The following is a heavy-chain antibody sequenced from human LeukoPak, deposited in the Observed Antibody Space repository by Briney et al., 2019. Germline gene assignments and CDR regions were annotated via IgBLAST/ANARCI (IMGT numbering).Heavy chain of an antibody. CDR2: MNPNSGNT. CDR3: ALDYYDSSAPRY. CDR1: GYTFTSYD. J-gene: IGHJ4*02. Sequence: ASLKVSCKASGYTFTSYDINWVRQATGQGLEWMGWMNPNSGNTGYAQKFQGRVTITRNTSISTAYMELSSLRSEDTAVYYCALDYYDSSAPRYWGQGTLVTVSS. V-gene: IGHV1-8*03. D-gene: IGHD3-22*01.